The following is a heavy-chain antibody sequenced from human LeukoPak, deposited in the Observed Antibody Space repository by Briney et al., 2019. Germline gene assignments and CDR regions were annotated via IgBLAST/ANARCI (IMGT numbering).Heavy chain of an antibody. J-gene: IGHJ3*01. CDR1: GFIFSDHY. Sequence: GGSLRLSCAVSGFIFSDHYLDWVRQPPGGGLEWVGRSRIKTDGYITQYAASVTGRFTISRDESKNSLYLHMNSLRSEDTAVYFCVRGHNSFDLWGHGTMVTVSS. CDR2: SRIKTDGYIT. D-gene: IGHD1-20*01. CDR3: VRGHNSFDL. V-gene: IGHV3-72*01.